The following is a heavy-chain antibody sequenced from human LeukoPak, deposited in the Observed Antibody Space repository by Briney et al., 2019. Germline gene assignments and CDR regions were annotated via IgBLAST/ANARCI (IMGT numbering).Heavy chain of an antibody. D-gene: IGHD2-15*01. CDR3: ARALVVVAATLGWFDP. CDR2: IIPIFGTA. J-gene: IGHJ5*02. V-gene: IGHV1-69*06. CDR1: GGTFSSYA. Sequence: ASVKVSCKASGGTFSSYAISWVRQAPGQGLEWMGGIIPIFGTANYAQKFQGRVTITADKSTSTAYMELSSLRSEDTAVYYCARALVVVAATLGWFDPWGQGTLVTVSS.